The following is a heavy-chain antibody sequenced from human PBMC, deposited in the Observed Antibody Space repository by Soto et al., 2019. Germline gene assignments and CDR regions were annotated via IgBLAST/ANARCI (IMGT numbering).Heavy chain of an antibody. J-gene: IGHJ4*02. Sequence: GGSLRLSCAASGFTFSSYWMSWVRQAPGKGLEWVANIKQDGSEKYYVDSVKGRFTISRDNAKNSLYLQMNSLRAGDTAVYYCAREADCSGGSCYVSPRFDYWGQGTLVTVSS. CDR1: GFTFSSYW. D-gene: IGHD2-15*01. V-gene: IGHV3-7*01. CDR2: IKQDGSEK. CDR3: AREADCSGGSCYVSPRFDY.